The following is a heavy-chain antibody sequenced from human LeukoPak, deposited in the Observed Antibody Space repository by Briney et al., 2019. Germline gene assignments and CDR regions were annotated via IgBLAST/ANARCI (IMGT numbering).Heavy chain of an antibody. Sequence: PSETLSLTCTVSGGSISSSSYYWGWIRQPPGKGLEWIGSIYYSGSTYCNPSLKSRVTISVDTSKNQFSLKLSSVTAADTAVYYCARSSGYSSSGGLNWFDTWGQGTLVSVSS. D-gene: IGHD6-13*01. V-gene: IGHV4-39*01. J-gene: IGHJ5*02. CDR2: IYYSGST. CDR1: GGSISSSSYY. CDR3: ARSSGYSSSGGLNWFDT.